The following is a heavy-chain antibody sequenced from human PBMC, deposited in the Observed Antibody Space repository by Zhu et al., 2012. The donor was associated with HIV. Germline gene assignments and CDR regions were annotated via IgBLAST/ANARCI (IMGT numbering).Heavy chain of an antibody. D-gene: IGHD3-3*02. CDR3: TTDHRHFQDTCVMTP. J-gene: IGHJ4*02. CDR2: IKSNFVGGTT. Sequence: EVQLVESGGALVKPGGSLRLSCAASGFTFSDAWMSWVRQAPGRGLEWVGRIKSNFVGGTTNYAAPVRGRFTISRDDIENTLYLQMSSLKAEDTAVYYCTTDHRHFQDTCVMTPWGQGTLVTVSS. V-gene: IGHV3-15*06. CDR1: GFTFSDAW.